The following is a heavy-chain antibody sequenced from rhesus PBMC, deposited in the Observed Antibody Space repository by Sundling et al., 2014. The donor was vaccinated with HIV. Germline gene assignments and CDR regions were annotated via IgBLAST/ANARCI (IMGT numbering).Heavy chain of an antibody. CDR3: ARGLHSNIWTVPLVS. J-gene: IGHJ6*01. D-gene: IGHD3-3*01. CDR1: GFTFGNYA. V-gene: IGHV1-198*02. Sequence: QGQLVQSGAEVKKPGASVKVSCKASGFTFGNYAFSWVRQAPGQGLEWMGGIVPLVGVVNYSERFQDRLHHLPRTRSTNTAYMELSSLKFEDTAVYYCARGLHSNIWTVPLVSWGPGVSSPSPQ. CDR2: IVPLVGVV.